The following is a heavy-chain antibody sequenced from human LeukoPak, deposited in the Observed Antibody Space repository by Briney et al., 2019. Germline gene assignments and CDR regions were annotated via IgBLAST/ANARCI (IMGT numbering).Heavy chain of an antibody. Sequence: SETLSLTCTVSGGSISSYYWSWIRQPPGKGLEWIGYIYYSGSTNYNPSLKSRVTISVDTSKNQFSLKLSSVTAVDTAVYYCARVRRPTYYYGSGSYETYYFDYWGQGTLVTVSS. CDR1: GGSISSYY. CDR3: ARVRRPTYYYGSGSYETYYFDY. V-gene: IGHV4-59*01. D-gene: IGHD3-10*01. CDR2: IYYSGST. J-gene: IGHJ4*02.